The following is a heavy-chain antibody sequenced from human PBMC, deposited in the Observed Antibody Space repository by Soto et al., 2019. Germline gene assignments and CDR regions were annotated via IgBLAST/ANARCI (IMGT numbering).Heavy chain of an antibody. J-gene: IGHJ5*02. D-gene: IGHD3-16*01. V-gene: IGHV2-26*01. CDR2: IDSSGEK. Sequence: QVTLKVSGPVLVKPTETLTLRCTVSGLSITDSEMGVSWIRQPPGKALEWLAHIDSSGEKSYRTFLRSRLTISKDTSKSQIVLIMTNMDPADTATYYCARRHLAVAVSPWFDPWGQGILVTVSS. CDR3: ARRHLAVAVSPWFDP. CDR1: GLSITDSEMG.